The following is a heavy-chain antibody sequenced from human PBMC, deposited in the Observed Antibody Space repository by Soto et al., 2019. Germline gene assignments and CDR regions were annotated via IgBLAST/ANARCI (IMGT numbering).Heavy chain of an antibody. J-gene: IGHJ4*02. V-gene: IGHV1-69*12. Sequence: QVQLVQSGAEVKKPGSSVKVSCKASGGTFSSYAISWVRQAPGQGLEWMGGIIPIFGTANYAQKFQGRVTSTADEYPSTASMELSSLRSEDTAVYYCARDVIAAAGTAGWGQGTLVTVSS. CDR2: IIPIFGTA. CDR1: GGTFSSYA. D-gene: IGHD6-13*01. CDR3: ARDVIAAAGTAG.